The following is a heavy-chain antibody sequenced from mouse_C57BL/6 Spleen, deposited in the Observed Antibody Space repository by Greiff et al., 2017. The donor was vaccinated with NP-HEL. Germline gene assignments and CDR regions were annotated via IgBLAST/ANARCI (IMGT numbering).Heavy chain of an antibody. CDR1: GYTFTDYE. V-gene: IGHV1-15*01. J-gene: IGHJ2*01. Sequence: QVQLQQSGAELVRPGASVTLSCKASGYTFTDYEMHWVKQTPVHGLEWIGAIDPETGGTAYNQKFKGKAILTADKSSSTAYMELRSLTSEDSVVYYCTNYYYGSDYFDYWGQGTTLTVSS. CDR2: IDPETGGT. CDR3: TNYYYGSDYFDY. D-gene: IGHD1-1*01.